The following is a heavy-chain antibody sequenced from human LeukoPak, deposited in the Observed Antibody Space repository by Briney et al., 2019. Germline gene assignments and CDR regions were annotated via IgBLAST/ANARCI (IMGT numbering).Heavy chain of an antibody. CDR1: GGSFSGYY. CDR3: ARHLTRHPNYYYYYGMDV. J-gene: IGHJ6*02. V-gene: IGHV4-59*08. Sequence: PSETLSLTCAVYGGSFSGYYWSWIRQPPGKGLEWIGYIYYSGSTNYNPSLKSRVTISVDTSKNQFSLKLSSVTAADTAVYYCARHLTRHPNYYYYYGMDVWGQGTTVTVSS. CDR2: IYYSGST.